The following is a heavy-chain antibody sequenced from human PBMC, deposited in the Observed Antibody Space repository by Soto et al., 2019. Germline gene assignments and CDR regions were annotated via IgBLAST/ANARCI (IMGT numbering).Heavy chain of an antibody. J-gene: IGHJ5*02. CDR3: ASSYSSSWYDLLYIRHLIDP. Sequence: SETLSLTCTVSGGSISSSSYYWGWIRQPPGKGLEWIGSIYYSGSTYYNPSLKSRVTISVDTSKNQFSLKLSSVTAADTAVYYCASSYSSSWYDLLYIRHLIDPWGQGTLVTVSS. V-gene: IGHV4-39*01. CDR2: IYYSGST. D-gene: IGHD6-13*01. CDR1: GGSISSSSYY.